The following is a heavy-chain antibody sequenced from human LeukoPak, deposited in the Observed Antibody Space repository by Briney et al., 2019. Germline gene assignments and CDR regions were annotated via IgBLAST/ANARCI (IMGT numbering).Heavy chain of an antibody. CDR2: IYYSGRT. CDR3: AIDSSGHYDLNAFDI. J-gene: IGHJ3*02. D-gene: IGHD3-22*01. Sequence: PSETLSLTCSVSGGSISRSSYYWGWIRQPPGTGLEWIGSIYYSGRTYYNPSLKSRVTISVDTPKIQFSLKLSSVTAADTAVYYCAIDSSGHYDLNAFDIWGQGTMVTVSS. CDR1: GGSISRSSYY. V-gene: IGHV4-39*01.